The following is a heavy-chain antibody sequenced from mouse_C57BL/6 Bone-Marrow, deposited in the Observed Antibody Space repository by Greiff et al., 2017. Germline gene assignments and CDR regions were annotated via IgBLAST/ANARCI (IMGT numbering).Heavy chain of an antibody. J-gene: IGHJ4*01. Sequence: EVKLEESGGGLVQPGGSMKLSCAASGFTFSDAWMDWVRQSPEKGLEWVAEIRNKANNHATYYAESVKGRFTISRDDSKSSVYLQMNSLRAEDTGIYYCTRFYDYDGGDYAMDYWGQGTSVTVSS. V-gene: IGHV6-6*01. CDR1: GFTFSDAW. CDR3: TRFYDYDGGDYAMDY. D-gene: IGHD2-4*01. CDR2: IRNKANNHAT.